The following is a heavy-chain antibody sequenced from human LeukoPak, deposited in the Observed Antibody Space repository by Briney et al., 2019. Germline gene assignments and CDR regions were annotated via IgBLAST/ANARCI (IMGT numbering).Heavy chain of an antibody. CDR2: VSAYNGNT. CDR3: ARDAVEDIVVVVAATHLDY. Sequence: ASVKVSCKASGYTFTSYGISWVRQAPGQGLEWMGWVSAYNGNTNYAQELQGRVTMTTDTSTSTAYMELRSLRSDDTAVYYCARDAVEDIVVVVAATHLDYWGQGTLVTVSS. CDR1: GYTFTSYG. J-gene: IGHJ4*02. D-gene: IGHD2-15*01. V-gene: IGHV1-18*01.